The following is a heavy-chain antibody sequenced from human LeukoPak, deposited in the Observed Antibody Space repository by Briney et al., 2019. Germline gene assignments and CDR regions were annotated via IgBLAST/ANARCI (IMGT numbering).Heavy chain of an antibody. D-gene: IGHD2-15*01. J-gene: IGHJ6*02. CDR1: GFTFSSYS. V-gene: IGHV3-48*02. Sequence: PGGSLRLSCAASGFTFSSYSMSWVRQAPGKGLEWVSYISSSSTIYYAASVKGRFTISRDNAKNSLYLQMNSLRDEDTAVYYCARAVKYCSGGSCYLPTNYYYGMGVWGQGTTVTVSS. CDR3: ARAVKYCSGGSCYLPTNYYYGMGV. CDR2: ISSSSTI.